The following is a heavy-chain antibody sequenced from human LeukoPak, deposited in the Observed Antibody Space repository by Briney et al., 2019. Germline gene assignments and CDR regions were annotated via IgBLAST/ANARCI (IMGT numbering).Heavy chain of an antibody. CDR2: IYSGGST. Sequence: GGSLRLSCAASGFTVSSSYMSWVRQAPWKGLEWVSVIYSGGSTYYADSVKGRFTISRDNSKNPLYLQMNSLRAEDTAVYYCARWQQQLIRWEGTGAFDIWGQGTMVTVSS. CDR3: ARWQQQLIRWEGTGAFDI. D-gene: IGHD6-13*01. CDR1: GFTVSSSY. V-gene: IGHV3-53*01. J-gene: IGHJ3*02.